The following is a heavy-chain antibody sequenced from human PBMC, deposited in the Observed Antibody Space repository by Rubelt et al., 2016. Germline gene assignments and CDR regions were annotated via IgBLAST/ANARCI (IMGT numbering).Heavy chain of an antibody. D-gene: IGHD3-10*01. Sequence: QVQLVQSGAEVKKPGASVKVSCKASGYTFTSYGISWVRQAPGQGLEWMGWISAYHGNTNYGTKLQGRGTMTTDTSTSTAYMELSRLRSDDTAVYYCAREGYGSGSHPFDYWGQGTLVTVSS. V-gene: IGHV1-18*01. CDR1: GYTFTSYG. CDR3: AREGYGSGSHPFDY. CDR2: ISAYHGNT. J-gene: IGHJ4*02.